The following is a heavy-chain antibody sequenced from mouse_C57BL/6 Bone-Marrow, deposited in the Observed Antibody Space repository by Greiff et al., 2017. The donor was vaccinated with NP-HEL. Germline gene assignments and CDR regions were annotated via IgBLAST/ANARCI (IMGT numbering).Heavy chain of an antibody. CDR3: VRQGYDGYYLDY. Sequence: EVKLVESGGGLVQPKGSLKLSCAASGFSFNTYAMNWVRPAPGKGLEWVARIRSKSNNYATYYADSLKDRFTISRDDSESMLYLQMNNLKTEDTAMYYGVRQGYDGYYLDYWGQGTTLTGSS. D-gene: IGHD2-3*01. J-gene: IGHJ2*01. CDR1: GFSFNTYA. CDR2: IRSKSNNYAT. V-gene: IGHV10-1*01.